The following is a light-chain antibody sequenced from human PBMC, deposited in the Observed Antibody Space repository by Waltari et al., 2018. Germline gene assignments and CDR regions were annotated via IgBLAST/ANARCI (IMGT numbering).Light chain of an antibody. CDR2: DTS. CDR1: QDISSR. CDR3: QQGGSFPFT. J-gene: IGKJ3*01. Sequence: DIQMTQSPSSVSASVGYRVTVTCRASQDISSRLAWYQQQPGKAPRLLISDTSTLQSGVPSRFSGSGSGTDFTLTISSLQPEDSATYSCQQGGSFPFTFGPGTKVNI. V-gene: IGKV1-12*01.